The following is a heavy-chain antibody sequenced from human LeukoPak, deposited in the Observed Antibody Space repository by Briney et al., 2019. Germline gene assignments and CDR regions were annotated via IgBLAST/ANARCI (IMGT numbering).Heavy chain of an antibody. D-gene: IGHD3-10*01. J-gene: IGHJ3*02. CDR3: ARDMVRGAYAFDI. CDR1: GYTFTSYA. Sequence: ASVKVSCKASGYTFTSYAMHWVRQAPGQRLEWMGWINAGNGNTKYSQKFQGRVTITRDTSASTAYMELSSLRSEDTAVYYCARDMVRGAYAFDIWGQGTMVTVSS. V-gene: IGHV1-3*01. CDR2: INAGNGNT.